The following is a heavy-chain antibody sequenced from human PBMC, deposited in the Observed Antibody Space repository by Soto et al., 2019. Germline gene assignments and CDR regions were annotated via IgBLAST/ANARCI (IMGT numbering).Heavy chain of an antibody. CDR3: ARVKYSGSYWLYFDY. CDR1: GGSISSGGYS. J-gene: IGHJ4*02. Sequence: PSETLSLTCAVSGGSISSGGYSWSWIRQPPGKGLEWIGYIYHSGSTYYNPSLKSRVTISVDRSKNQFSLKLSSVTAADTAVYYCARVKYSGSYWLYFDYWGQGTLVTVSS. V-gene: IGHV4-30-2*01. D-gene: IGHD1-26*01. CDR2: IYHSGST.